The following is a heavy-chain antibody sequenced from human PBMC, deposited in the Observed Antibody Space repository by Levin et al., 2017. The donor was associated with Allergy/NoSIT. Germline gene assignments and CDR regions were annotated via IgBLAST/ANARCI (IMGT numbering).Heavy chain of an antibody. CDR1: GFRFSDYY. CDR3: ARGGRTFQR. V-gene: IGHV3-11*05. Sequence: GGSLRLSCAASGFRFSDYYMSWVRQAPGKGLEWVSYISSGSSDTNYPDSVKGRFTISRDNAKNSLYLQMNSLRAEDTAVYYCARGGRTFQRWGQGTLVTVSS. J-gene: IGHJ4*02. D-gene: IGHD3-16*01. CDR2: ISSGSSDT.